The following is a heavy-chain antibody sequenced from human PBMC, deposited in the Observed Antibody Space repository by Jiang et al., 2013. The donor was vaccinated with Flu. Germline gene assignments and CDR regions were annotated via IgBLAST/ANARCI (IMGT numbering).Heavy chain of an antibody. Sequence: GAEVKKPGESLRISCKGSGYSFNTHWIAWVRQVPGKGLEWLGIIYAGDSDSRYSPSFQGQVTMSVDKSITTAYLQWSSLKVSDTAIYYCARKLTMIEEGYNWFDPWGQGTLVTVSS. CDR1: GYSFNTHW. J-gene: IGHJ5*02. D-gene: IGHD3-22*01. CDR2: IYAGDSDS. CDR3: ARKLTMIEEGYNWFDP. V-gene: IGHV5-51*01.